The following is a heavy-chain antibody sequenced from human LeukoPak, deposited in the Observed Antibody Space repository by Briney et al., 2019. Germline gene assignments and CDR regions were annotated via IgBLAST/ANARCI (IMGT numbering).Heavy chain of an antibody. Sequence: PSETLSLTCTVSGGSISSYYWSWIRQPAGKGLEWIGRIYTSGSTNYNPSLKSRVTMSVDTSKNQFSLKLSSVTAADTAVYYCARDYYDSSGPGEYYYYMDVWGKGTTVTASS. CDR2: IYTSGST. CDR3: ARDYYDSSGPGEYYYYMDV. J-gene: IGHJ6*03. D-gene: IGHD3-22*01. CDR1: GGSISSYY. V-gene: IGHV4-4*07.